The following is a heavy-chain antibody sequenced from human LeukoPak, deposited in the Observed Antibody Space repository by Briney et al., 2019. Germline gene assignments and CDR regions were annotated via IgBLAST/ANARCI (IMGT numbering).Heavy chain of an antibody. Sequence: PGGSLRLSCAASGFTFSSYAMSWVRQAPGKGLEWVSAISGSGGSTNYADSVKGRFTISRDNSKNTLYLQMNSLRAEDTAVYYCAPSRGWYYGFDYWGQGTLVTVSS. CDR1: GFTFSSYA. J-gene: IGHJ4*02. CDR3: APSRGWYYGFDY. CDR2: ISGSGGST. D-gene: IGHD6-19*01. V-gene: IGHV3-23*01.